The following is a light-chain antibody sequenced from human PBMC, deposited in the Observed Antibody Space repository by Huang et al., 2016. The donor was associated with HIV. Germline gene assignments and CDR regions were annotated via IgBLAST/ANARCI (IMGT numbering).Light chain of an antibody. V-gene: IGKV4-1*01. CDR3: QQYYKIPLT. Sequence: DVVMTQSPEFLSVSPGEKATINCRSTQSLLYSLNSKKYLAWFQQKPGRRPRLLIYWASKRESGVPDRFTGSGSGTDFSLTINNLQAEDVARYYCQQYYKIPLTFGQGTTVEIK. J-gene: IGKJ4*01. CDR2: WAS. CDR1: QSLLYSLNSKKY.